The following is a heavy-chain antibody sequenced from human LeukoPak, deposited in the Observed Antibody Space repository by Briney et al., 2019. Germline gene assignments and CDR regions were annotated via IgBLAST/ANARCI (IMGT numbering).Heavy chain of an antibody. CDR2: ISYDGSNK. J-gene: IGHJ4*02. D-gene: IGHD1-26*01. Sequence: QPGRSLRLSCAASGFTFSSYGMHWVRQAPGKGLEWVAVISYDGSNKYYADSVKGRFTISRDNSKNTLYLQMNSLRAEDTAVNYCAKGARVGALFDYWGQGTLVTVSS. CDR1: GFTFSSYG. V-gene: IGHV3-30*18. CDR3: AKGARVGALFDY.